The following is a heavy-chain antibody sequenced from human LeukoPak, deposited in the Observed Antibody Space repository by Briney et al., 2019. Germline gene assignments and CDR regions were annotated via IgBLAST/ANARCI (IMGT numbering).Heavy chain of an antibody. J-gene: IGHJ4*02. V-gene: IGHV4-34*01. CDR3: ARVQAVAETFFDY. CDR2: INHSGST. D-gene: IGHD6-19*01. Sequence: SETLSLTCAVYGGSFSGYYWSWIRQPPGKGLEWIGEINHSGSTNYNPSPKSRVTISVDTSKNQFSLKLSSVTAADTAVYYCARVQAVAETFFDYWGQGTLVTVSS. CDR1: GGSFSGYY.